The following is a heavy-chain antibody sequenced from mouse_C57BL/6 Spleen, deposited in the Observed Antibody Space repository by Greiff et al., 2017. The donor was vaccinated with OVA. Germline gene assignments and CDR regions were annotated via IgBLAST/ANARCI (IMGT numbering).Heavy chain of an antibody. V-gene: IGHV5-16*01. CDR2: INYDGSST. Sequence: EVMLVESEGGLVLPGSSMKLSCTASGFTFSDYYMAWVRQVPEKGLEWVANINYDGSSTYYLDSLKSRFIISRDNAKNILYLQMSSLKSEDTATYYCARAPDAMDYWGQGTSVTVSS. CDR1: GFTFSDYY. CDR3: ARAPDAMDY. J-gene: IGHJ4*01.